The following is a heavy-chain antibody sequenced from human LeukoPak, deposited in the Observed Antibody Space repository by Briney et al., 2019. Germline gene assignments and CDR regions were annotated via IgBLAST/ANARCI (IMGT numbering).Heavy chain of an antibody. D-gene: IGHD3-3*01. Sequence: PGGSLRLSCAASGFTFSSYAMGWVRQAPGKGLEWVSGISGSGGSTYYADSVKGRFTISRDNSKNTLYLQMNSLRAEDTAVYYCATNTRHYDFWSGTYYFDYWGQGTLVTVSS. CDR1: GFTFSSYA. J-gene: IGHJ4*02. CDR3: ATNTRHYDFWSGTYYFDY. V-gene: IGHV3-23*01. CDR2: ISGSGGST.